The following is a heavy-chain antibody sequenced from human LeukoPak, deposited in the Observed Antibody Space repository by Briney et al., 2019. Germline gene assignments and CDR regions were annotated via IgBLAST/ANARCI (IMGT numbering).Heavy chain of an antibody. Sequence: GGSLRLSCAVSGITLSNYGMSWVRQAPGKGLEWVAGISGRGGSQNWEYSVKGRFTISRDNPKSTLYLQMNSLRDEDTAVYFCAKRGVVIRVILVGFHKEAYYFDSWGQGALVTVSS. CDR1: GITLSNYG. CDR3: AKRGVVIRVILVGFHKEAYYFDS. J-gene: IGHJ4*02. CDR2: ISGRGGSQ. V-gene: IGHV3-23*01. D-gene: IGHD3-10*01.